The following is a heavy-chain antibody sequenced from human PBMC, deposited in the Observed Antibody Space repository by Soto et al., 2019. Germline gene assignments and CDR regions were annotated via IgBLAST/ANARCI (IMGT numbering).Heavy chain of an antibody. J-gene: IGHJ4*02. CDR3: AHGSGWLSDQ. V-gene: IGHV2-5*02. D-gene: IGHD6-19*01. CDR1: GFSLSTTAVG. Sequence: QITLKESGPTLVKPTQTLTLTCTFSGFSLSTTAVGVNWIRQPPGKPLEWLALIYWDDTKHYSSSLKNRLPISKDTSKNQVVLTMTNMDPVDTATYYCAHGSGWLSDQWGQGTLVTVSS. CDR2: IYWDDTK.